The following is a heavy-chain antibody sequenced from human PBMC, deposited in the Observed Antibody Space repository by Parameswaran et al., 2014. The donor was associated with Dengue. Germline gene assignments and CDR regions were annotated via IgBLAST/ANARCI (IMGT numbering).Heavy chain of an antibody. CDR2: IYSGGST. J-gene: IGHJ4*02. D-gene: IGHD6-13*01. V-gene: IGHV3-53*01. CDR3: ASVYSSSWYSLY. Sequence: VRQMPGKGLEWVSVIYSGGSTYYADSVKGRFTISRDNSKNTLCLQMNSLRAEDTAVYYCASVYSSSWYSLYWGQGTLVTVSS.